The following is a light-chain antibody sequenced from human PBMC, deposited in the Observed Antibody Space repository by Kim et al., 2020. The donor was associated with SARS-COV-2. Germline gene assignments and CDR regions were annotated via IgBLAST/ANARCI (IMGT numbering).Light chain of an antibody. CDR1: YNY. CDR3: NSYQHDGVVV. Sequence: YNYVSWYQQHPGKAPKLIIYDVTKRPSGVSNRFSGSKSGNTASLTISGLQADDEAHYFCNSYQHDGVVVFGGGTQLTVL. J-gene: IGLJ2*01. CDR2: DVT. V-gene: IGLV2-14*03.